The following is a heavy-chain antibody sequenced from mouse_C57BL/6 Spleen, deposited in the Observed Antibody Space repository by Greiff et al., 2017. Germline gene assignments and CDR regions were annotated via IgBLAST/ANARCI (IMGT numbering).Heavy chain of an antibody. J-gene: IGHJ4*01. CDR2: FHPYNDDT. D-gene: IGHD1-1*01. Sequence: VKLMESGAELVKPGASVKMSCKASGYTFTTYPIEWMKQNHGKSLEWIGNFHPYNDDTKYNEKFKGKATLTVEKSSSTVYLELSRLTSDDSAVYYCARGGGSSYYAMDYWGQGTSVTVSS. CDR1: GYTFTTYP. V-gene: IGHV1-47*01. CDR3: ARGGGSSYYAMDY.